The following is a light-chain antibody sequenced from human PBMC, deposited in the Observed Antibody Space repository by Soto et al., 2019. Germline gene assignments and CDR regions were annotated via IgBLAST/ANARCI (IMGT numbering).Light chain of an antibody. Sequence: DIQLTQSPSFLSASVGDRVTITCRASQDISSFLAWYQQKPGKAPNLLIFTVSTFQSGVPSRFSGSGSGTEFTLTISSLLPEDFPTYYCQQLKTYPRSFGQGTKVEIK. J-gene: IGKJ1*01. V-gene: IGKV1-9*01. CDR2: TVS. CDR3: QQLKTYPRS. CDR1: QDISSF.